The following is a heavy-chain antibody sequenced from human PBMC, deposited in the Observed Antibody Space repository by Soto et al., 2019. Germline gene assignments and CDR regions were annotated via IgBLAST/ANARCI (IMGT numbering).Heavy chain of an antibody. CDR1: GFTFSSHG. CDR3: AKELFNTWYYFDY. D-gene: IGHD2-8*02. V-gene: IGHV3-30*18. Sequence: PGGSLRLSCAASGFTFSSHGMHWVRQAPGKGLEYVAIVSYDGSNKYYAESVKGRLTISRDNSKNTLYLQMNSLRAEDTAVYYCAKELFNTWYYFDYWGQGTLVTVSS. CDR2: VSYDGSNK. J-gene: IGHJ4*02.